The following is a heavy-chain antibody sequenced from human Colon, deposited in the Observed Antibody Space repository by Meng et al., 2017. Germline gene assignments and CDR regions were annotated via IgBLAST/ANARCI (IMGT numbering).Heavy chain of an antibody. CDR3: ARVNGDFDEAWFDP. CDR2: IYYTGNT. D-gene: IGHD2-21*02. Sequence: ALLEVPGPGLGRPTETLSLTCTVSGASVSSGYYYWSWIRQPPGKGLEWLGYIYYTGNTNYNPSLKNRVTISLDTSNNQFSLKLTSMTAADAAIYYCARVNGDFDEAWFDPWGQGTLVTVSS. CDR1: GASVSSGYYY. J-gene: IGHJ5*02. V-gene: IGHV4-61*01.